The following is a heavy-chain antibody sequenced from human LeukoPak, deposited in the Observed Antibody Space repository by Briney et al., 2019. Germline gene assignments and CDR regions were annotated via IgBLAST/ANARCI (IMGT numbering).Heavy chain of an antibody. CDR2: IYYSGST. Sequence: SETLSLTCTVSGGSISSYYWSWIRQPPGKGLEWIGYIYYSGSTNYNPSLKSRVTIPVDTSKNQFSLKLSSVTAADTAVYYCARAEEIGPAAIGYNWFDPWGQGILVTVSS. CDR1: GGSISSYY. CDR3: ARAEEIGPAAIGYNWFDP. D-gene: IGHD2-2*01. V-gene: IGHV4-59*01. J-gene: IGHJ5*02.